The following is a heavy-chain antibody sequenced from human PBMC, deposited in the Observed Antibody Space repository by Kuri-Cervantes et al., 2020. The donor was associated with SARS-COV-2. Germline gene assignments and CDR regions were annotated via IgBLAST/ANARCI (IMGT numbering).Heavy chain of an antibody. V-gene: IGHV4-59*01. CDR1: GGSISSYY. J-gene: IGHJ4*02. Sequence: SETLSLTCTVSGGSISSYYWSWIRQPPGKGLEWIGSIYHSGSTYYNPSLKSRVTISVDTSKNQFSLKLSSVTAADTAVYYCARVSRPYYFDYWGQRTLVTVSS. CDR2: IYHSGST. CDR3: ARVSRPYYFDY.